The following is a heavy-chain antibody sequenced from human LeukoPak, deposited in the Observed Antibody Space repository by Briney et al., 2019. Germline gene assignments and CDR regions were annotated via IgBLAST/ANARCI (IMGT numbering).Heavy chain of an antibody. CDR3: TRETSSRYFDY. CDR2: MNPNSGRT. Sequence: GASVKVSCKASGYTLTSYDINWVRQATGQGLEWMGWMNPNSGRTGYAQNFQGRITITRNTFISTAYMELSSLRSEDTAVYYCTRETSSRYFDYWGQGTLVTVSS. J-gene: IGHJ4*02. CDR1: GYTLTSYD. V-gene: IGHV1-8*01.